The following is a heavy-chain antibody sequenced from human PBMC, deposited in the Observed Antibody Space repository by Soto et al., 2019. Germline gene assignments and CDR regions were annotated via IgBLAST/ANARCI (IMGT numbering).Heavy chain of an antibody. CDR1: GYTFTSYG. J-gene: IGHJ4*02. CDR2: ISAYNGNT. D-gene: IGHD2-15*01. CDR3: ARVWDCSGGSCYWGEWGGCDY. V-gene: IGHV1-18*01. Sequence: QVQLVQSGAEVKKPGASVKVSCKASGYTFTSYGISWVRQAPGQGLEWMGWISAYNGNTNYAQKLQGRVTMTTDTSTSTAYMELRSLRSDDTAVYYCARVWDCSGGSCYWGEWGGCDYWGQGTLVTVSS.